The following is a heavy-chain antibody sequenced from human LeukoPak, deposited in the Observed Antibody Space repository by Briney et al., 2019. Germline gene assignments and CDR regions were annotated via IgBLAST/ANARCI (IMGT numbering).Heavy chain of an antibody. Sequence: GSLRLSCAASGFTFSSYAMHWVRQAPGKGLEWVAVISYDGSNKYYADSVKGRFTISRDNSKNTLYLQMNSLRAEDTAVYYCARSFITYGMDVWGQGTTVTVSS. CDR2: ISYDGSNK. CDR1: GFTFSSYA. CDR3: ARSFITYGMDV. V-gene: IGHV3-30*01. D-gene: IGHD3-16*02. J-gene: IGHJ6*02.